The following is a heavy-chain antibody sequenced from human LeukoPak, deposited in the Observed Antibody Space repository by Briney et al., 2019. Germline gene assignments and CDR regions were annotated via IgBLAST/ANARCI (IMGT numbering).Heavy chain of an antibody. CDR3: AKDNYYDSSGYYYGKYFDL. CDR2: ISWNSGSI. V-gene: IGHV3-9*01. D-gene: IGHD3-22*01. Sequence: GGSLRLSCAASGFTFDNYAMHWVRQAPGKGLEWVSGISWNSGSIGYADSVKGRFTISRDNAKNSLYLQMNSLRAEDTALYYCAKDNYYDSSGYYYGKYFDLWGRGTLVTVSS. J-gene: IGHJ2*01. CDR1: GFTFDNYA.